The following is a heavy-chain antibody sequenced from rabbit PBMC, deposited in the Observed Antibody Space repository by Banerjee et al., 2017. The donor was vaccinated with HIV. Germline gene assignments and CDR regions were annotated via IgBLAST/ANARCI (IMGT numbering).Heavy chain of an antibody. V-gene: IGHV1S40*01. J-gene: IGHJ4*01. D-gene: IGHD8-1*01. CDR2: IAAGSSGST. CDR1: GFSFSTTYY. Sequence: QSLEESGGDLVKPGASLTLTCTASGFSFSTTYYMCWVRQAPGKGLEWIACIAAGSSGSTWYASWAKGRFTISKSTSLNTVDLKMTSLTAADTATYFCARAYAGSSYYLYYFNLWGPGTLVTVS. CDR3: ARAYAGSSYYLYYFNL.